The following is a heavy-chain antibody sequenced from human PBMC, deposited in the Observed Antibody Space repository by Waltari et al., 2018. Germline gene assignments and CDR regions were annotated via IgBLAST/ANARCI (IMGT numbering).Heavy chain of an antibody. J-gene: IGHJ4*02. CDR3: ATILGSGFGY. D-gene: IGHD2-15*01. Sequence: QLVHSGAEVKKHGSSVKVSCKASGGTFSSYTISWVRQATGRGREWMGRIIPVLGIANYAQKFQGRVTSTADKSTSTAYMELSSLRSEDTAVYYCATILGSGFGYWGQGTLVTVSS. CDR1: GGTFSSYT. V-gene: IGHV1-69*02. CDR2: IIPVLGIA.